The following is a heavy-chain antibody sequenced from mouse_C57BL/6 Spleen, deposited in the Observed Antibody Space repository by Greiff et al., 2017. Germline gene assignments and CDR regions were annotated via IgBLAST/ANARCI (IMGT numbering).Heavy chain of an antibody. CDR3: ARWGYYGSRYEYFDV. CDR1: GFTFSDYG. J-gene: IGHJ1*03. CDR2: ISSGSSTI. V-gene: IGHV5-17*01. Sequence: EVMLVESGGGLVKPGGSLKLSCAASGFTFSDYGMHWVRQAPEKGLEWVAYISSGSSTIDYADTVKGRFTISRDNAKNTLFLQMTRLRSEDTAMYYCARWGYYGSRYEYFDVWGTGTTVTVSS. D-gene: IGHD1-1*01.